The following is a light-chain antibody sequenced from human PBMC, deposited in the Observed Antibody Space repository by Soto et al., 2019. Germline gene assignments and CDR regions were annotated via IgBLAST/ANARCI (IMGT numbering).Light chain of an antibody. J-gene: IGLJ1*01. CDR1: SSDVGGYNY. CDR3: SSYTRSFYV. V-gene: IGLV2-14*01. CDR2: EVS. Sequence: QSALTQPASVSGSPGQSISISCTGTSSDVGGYNYVSWYQQHPGKAPKLMIYEVSNRPSGVSNRFSGSKSGNTASLTISGLHAEEADDYYCSSYTRSFYVFGAGTKLTVL.